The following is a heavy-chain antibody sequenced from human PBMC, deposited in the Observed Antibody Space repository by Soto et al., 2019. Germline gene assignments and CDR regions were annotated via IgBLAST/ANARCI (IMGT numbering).Heavy chain of an antibody. CDR1: GDTFSNYV. CDR3: ARETSAPGTFREDASDI. Sequence: QVQLVQSGAEVKKPGSSVKVACKVSGDTFSNYVINWVRQAPGQGLEWMGAIVPIFRTANYAQKFQGRVTXTXYEFTITAYMEPSGLRSDDTATYYCARETSAPGTFREDASDIWGQGTLVTVSS. D-gene: IGHD6-13*01. V-gene: IGHV1-69*05. J-gene: IGHJ3*02. CDR2: IVPIFRTA.